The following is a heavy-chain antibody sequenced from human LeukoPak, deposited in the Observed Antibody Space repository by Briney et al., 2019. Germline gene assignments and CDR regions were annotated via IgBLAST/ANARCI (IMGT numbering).Heavy chain of an antibody. CDR3: ARHYGP. V-gene: IGHV4-4*02. CDR1: GGSISSSNW. D-gene: IGHD3-16*01. Sequence: SGTLSLTCAVSGGSISSSNWWSWVRQPPGKGLEWIGSIYDSGSTYYNPSLKSRVTISVDTSKNQFSLKLNSVTAADTAVYYCARHYGPWGQGTLVTVSS. J-gene: IGHJ5*02. CDR2: IYDSGST.